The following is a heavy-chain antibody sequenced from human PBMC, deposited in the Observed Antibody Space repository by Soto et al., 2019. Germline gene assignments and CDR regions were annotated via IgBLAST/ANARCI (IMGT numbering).Heavy chain of an antibody. CDR2: VYTRGRT. D-gene: IGHD1-1*01. J-gene: IGHJ4*02. CDR3: ARAGFERLYFDQ. CDR1: GFTVTNSY. Sequence: EVQLVESGGDLIQPGGSLRLSCAASGFTVTNSYMSWVRQAPGKGLEWVSVVYTRGRTDHADSVKGRFTVSRDISTNMFFLQMNKLSAADMATYYCARAGFERLYFDQWRRGTLGTVAS. V-gene: IGHV3-53*01.